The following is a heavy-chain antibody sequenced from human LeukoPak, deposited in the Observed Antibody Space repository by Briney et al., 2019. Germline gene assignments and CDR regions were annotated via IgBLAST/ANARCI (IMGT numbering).Heavy chain of an antibody. D-gene: IGHD2-15*01. V-gene: IGHV3-30*04. CDR3: ARDRQGVVVVAASYFDY. J-gene: IGHJ4*02. CDR2: ISYDGSNK. CDR1: GFTFSSYA. Sequence: GGALRLSCATSGFTFSSYAMHWVRQAPGTGLEWVAVISYDGSNKYYADSVKGRLTISRDNSKNTLYLQMNSLRAEDTAVYYCARDRQGVVVVAASYFDYWGQGALVTVSS.